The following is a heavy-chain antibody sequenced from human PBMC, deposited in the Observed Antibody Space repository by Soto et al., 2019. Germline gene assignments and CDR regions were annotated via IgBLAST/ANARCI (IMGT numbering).Heavy chain of an antibody. D-gene: IGHD2-2*01. J-gene: IGHJ5*02. CDR2: ISAYNGNT. Sequence: QVQLVQSGAEVKKPGASVKVSCKASGYTFTSYGISWVRQAPGQGLEWMGWISAYNGNTNYAQKPQGRVTMTTDTSTSTAYLKLRSLRSDDTAVYYCASDPSHIVVVPAALGRNWFAPSGQGTLVTVSS. V-gene: IGHV1-18*01. CDR3: ASDPSHIVVVPAALGRNWFAP. CDR1: GYTFTSYG.